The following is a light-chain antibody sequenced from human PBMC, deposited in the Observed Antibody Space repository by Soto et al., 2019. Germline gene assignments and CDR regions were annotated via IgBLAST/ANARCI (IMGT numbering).Light chain of an antibody. J-gene: IGKJ2*01. CDR2: AAS. Sequence: EVVLTQSPGTLSLPPGERATLSCRASRSFASSYLAWYQQKPGQAPRLLIFAASIRATGVSDRFSGSGSGTDFTLIISRLEPEDSAVYYCQQYGSSPPYTFGQGTKLEIK. CDR3: QQYGSSPPYT. V-gene: IGKV3-20*01. CDR1: RSFASSY.